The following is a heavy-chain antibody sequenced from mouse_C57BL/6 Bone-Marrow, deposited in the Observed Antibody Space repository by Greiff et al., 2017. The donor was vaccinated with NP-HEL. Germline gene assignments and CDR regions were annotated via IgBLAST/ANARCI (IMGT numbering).Heavy chain of an antibody. CDR2: ISDGGSYT. CDR3: ARGGPWFAY. V-gene: IGHV5-4*03. CDR1: GFTFSSYA. Sequence: EVMLVESGGGLVKPGGSLKLSCAASGFTFSSYAMSWVRQTPEKRLEWVATISDGGSYTYYPDNVKGRFTISRDNAKNNLYLQMSHLKSEDTAMYYCARGGPWFAYWGQGTLVTVSA. J-gene: IGHJ3*01.